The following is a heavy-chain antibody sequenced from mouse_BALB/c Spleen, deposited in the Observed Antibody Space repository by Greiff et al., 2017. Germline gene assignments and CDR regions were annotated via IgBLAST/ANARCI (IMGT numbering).Heavy chain of an antibody. D-gene: IGHD3-3*01. CDR3: ASSRGDY. Sequence: EVQLVESGAELVRPGALVKLSCKASGFNIKDYYMHWVKQRPEQGLEWIGWIDPENGNTIYDPKFQGKASITADTSSNTAYLQLSSLTSEDTAVYYCASSRGDYWGQGTSVTVSS. CDR1: GFNIKDYY. V-gene: IGHV14-1*02. CDR2: IDPENGNT. J-gene: IGHJ4*01.